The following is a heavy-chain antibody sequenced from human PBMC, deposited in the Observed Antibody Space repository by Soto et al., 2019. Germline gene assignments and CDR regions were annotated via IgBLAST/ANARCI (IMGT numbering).Heavy chain of an antibody. Sequence: GGSLRLSCAASGFTFSSYVMNWVRQAPGKGLEWVSTISGSGGSTYYADSVEGRFTISRDSSKNTVSLEMTSLRAEDTAFYYCAKGGRQWLVTSDFNYWGQGALVTVSS. J-gene: IGHJ4*02. D-gene: IGHD6-19*01. V-gene: IGHV3-23*01. CDR2: ISGSGGST. CDR1: GFTFSSYV. CDR3: AKGGRQWLVTSDFNY.